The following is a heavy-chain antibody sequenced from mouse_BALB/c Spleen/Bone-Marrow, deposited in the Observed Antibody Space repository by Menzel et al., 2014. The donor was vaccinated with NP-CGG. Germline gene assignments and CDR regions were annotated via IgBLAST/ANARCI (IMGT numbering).Heavy chain of an antibody. J-gene: IGHJ2*01. V-gene: IGHV4-1*02. Sequence: DVHLVESGGGLVQPGGSLKLSCAASRFDFSRYWMSWVRQAPGKGLEWIGEINPDSSTINYPPSLKDKFIISRDNAKNTPYLQMSKVRSEDTALYYCARVTFPYFDYWGQGTTLTVSS. CDR2: INPDSSTI. CDR1: RFDFSRYW. CDR3: ARVTFPYFDY. D-gene: IGHD2-13*01.